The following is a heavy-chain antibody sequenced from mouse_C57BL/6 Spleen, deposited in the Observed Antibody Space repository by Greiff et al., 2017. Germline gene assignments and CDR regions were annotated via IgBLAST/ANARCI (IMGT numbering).Heavy chain of an antibody. CDR2: IYPGDGDT. V-gene: IGHV1-80*01. CDR3: ARRGYGSNYAMDY. J-gene: IGHJ4*01. Sequence: VKLQESGAELVKPGASVKISCKASGYAFSSYWMNWVKQRPGKGLEWIGQIYPGDGDTNYNGKFKGKATLTADKSSSTAYMQLSSLTSEDSAVYFCARRGYGSNYAMDYWGQGTSVTVSS. D-gene: IGHD1-1*01. CDR1: GYAFSSYW.